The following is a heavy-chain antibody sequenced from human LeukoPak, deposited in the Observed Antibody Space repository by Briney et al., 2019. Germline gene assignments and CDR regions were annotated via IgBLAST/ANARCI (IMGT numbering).Heavy chain of an antibody. CDR1: GYTFIGYY. D-gene: IGHD2-15*01. J-gene: IGHJ4*02. Sequence: ASVKVSCKASGYTFIGYYMHWVRQAPGQGLEWMGWINPNSGGTNYAQKFQGRVSMTRDTSISTAYMELSRLRSDDTAVYYCARGYCSGGSCYSGPYWGQGTLVTVSS. V-gene: IGHV1-2*02. CDR2: INPNSGGT. CDR3: ARGYCSGGSCYSGPY.